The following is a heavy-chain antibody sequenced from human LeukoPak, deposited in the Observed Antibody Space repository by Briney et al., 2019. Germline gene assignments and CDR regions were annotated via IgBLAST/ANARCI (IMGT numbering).Heavy chain of an antibody. Sequence: GGSLRLSCAASGFTFSSYAMSRVRQAPGKGLEWVSAISGSGGSTYYADSVKGRFTISRDNSKNTLYLQMNSLRAEDTAVYYCAKDLTSGSYCFDYWGQGTLVTVSS. D-gene: IGHD1-26*01. CDR1: GFTFSSYA. CDR2: ISGSGGST. V-gene: IGHV3-23*01. J-gene: IGHJ4*02. CDR3: AKDLTSGSYCFDY.